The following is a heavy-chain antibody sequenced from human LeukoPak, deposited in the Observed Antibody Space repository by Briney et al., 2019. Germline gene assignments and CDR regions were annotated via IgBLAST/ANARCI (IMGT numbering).Heavy chain of an antibody. CDR2: ISWNSGYI. CDR3: AKVRGTYSSGYFFDY. CDR1: GFTFDNYA. V-gene: IGHV3-9*01. Sequence: GGSLRLSCAASGFTFDNYAMHWVGQAPGKGLEWLSLISWNSGYIGYADSVKGRFTISRDNAKKSLDLQMNSLRAEDTAFYYCAKVRGTYSSGYFFDYWGQGTLVTVSS. J-gene: IGHJ4*02. D-gene: IGHD6-19*01.